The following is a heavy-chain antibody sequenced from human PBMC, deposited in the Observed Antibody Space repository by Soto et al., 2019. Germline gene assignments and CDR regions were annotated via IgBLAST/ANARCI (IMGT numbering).Heavy chain of an antibody. D-gene: IGHD3-22*01. CDR3: ARRYYDSSGYPKYGMDV. CDR1: GGSISSSSYY. Sequence: QLQLQESGPGLVKPSETLSLTCTVSGGSISSSSYYWGWIRQPPGKGLEWIGSIYYSGSTYYSPSLKSLVTIPVDTSKNQFSLKLSSVTAADTAVYYCARRYYDSSGYPKYGMDVWGQGTTVTVSS. V-gene: IGHV4-39*01. J-gene: IGHJ6*02. CDR2: IYYSGST.